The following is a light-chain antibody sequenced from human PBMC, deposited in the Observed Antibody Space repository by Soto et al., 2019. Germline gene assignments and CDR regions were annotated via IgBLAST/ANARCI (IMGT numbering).Light chain of an antibody. CDR2: EVS. CDR1: SSDVGYYNY. CDR3: SSYTSDNTVV. J-gene: IGLJ2*01. V-gene: IGLV2-14*01. Sequence: QSALAQPRSVSGSPGQSVTISCTGTSSDVGYYNYVSWYQQHPGKAPKLMIYEVSNRPSGVSNHFSASKSGNTASLTISGLQAEDEAYYYCSSYTSDNTVVFGGGTK.